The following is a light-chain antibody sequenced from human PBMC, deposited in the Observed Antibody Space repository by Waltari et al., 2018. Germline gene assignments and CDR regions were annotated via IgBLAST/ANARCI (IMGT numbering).Light chain of an antibody. Sequence: QSALTQPASVSGSPGQSITIPCTGTSSDVGGYNFVSWYQQHPGKAPKLMIYEVTNRPAGISNRISGSKSGNTASLTISGLQAEDEADYYCGSYTTTTTVVFGTGTKVTVL. CDR3: GSYTTTTTVV. J-gene: IGLJ1*01. CDR1: SSDVGGYNF. V-gene: IGLV2-14*01. CDR2: EVT.